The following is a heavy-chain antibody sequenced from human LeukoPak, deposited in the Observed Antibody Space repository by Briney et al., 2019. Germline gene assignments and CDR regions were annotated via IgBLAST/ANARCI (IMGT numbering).Heavy chain of an antibody. CDR3: ARSKARMDWGYIASRPYDAFNI. J-gene: IGHJ3*02. D-gene: IGHD6-6*01. CDR2: INPNSGGT. V-gene: IGHV1-2*02. Sequence: ASVKVSCKASGYTFTGYYMHWVRQAPGQGLEWMRWINPNSGGTNYAQKFQGRVTMTRDTSISTAYMELSRLRSDDTAMYYCARSKARMDWGYIASRPYDAFNIWGQGTMVTASS. CDR1: GYTFTGYY.